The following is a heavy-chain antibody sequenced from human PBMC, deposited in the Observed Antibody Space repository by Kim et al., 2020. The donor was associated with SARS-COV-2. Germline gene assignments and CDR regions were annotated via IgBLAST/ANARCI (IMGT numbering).Heavy chain of an antibody. CDR3: ARVPGGLPRLGYFDN. Sequence: SETLSLTCTVSGGSISSGDYYWSWVRQNPGKGLEWIGYIYISGSTYYNPSLMSRISISVDTTKNQFSLNLTSVTAADTAVYYCARVPGGLPRLGYFDNWGQGTLVTVSS. CDR1: GGSISSGDYY. CDR2: IYISGST. D-gene: IGHD5-12*01. V-gene: IGHV4-31*03. J-gene: IGHJ4*02.